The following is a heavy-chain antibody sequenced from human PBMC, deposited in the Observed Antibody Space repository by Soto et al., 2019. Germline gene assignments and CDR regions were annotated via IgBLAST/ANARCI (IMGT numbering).Heavy chain of an antibody. D-gene: IGHD3-22*01. Sequence: QVQLVESGGGVVQPGRSLRLSCAASGFTFSSYGMHWVRQAPGKGLEWVAVISYDGSNKYYADSVKGRFTISRDNSKNTLYLQMNSLRAEDTAVYYCAKDLYYYDSSGCNDYWGQGTLGTVSS. CDR3: AKDLYYYDSSGCNDY. V-gene: IGHV3-30*18. CDR2: ISYDGSNK. J-gene: IGHJ4*02. CDR1: GFTFSSYG.